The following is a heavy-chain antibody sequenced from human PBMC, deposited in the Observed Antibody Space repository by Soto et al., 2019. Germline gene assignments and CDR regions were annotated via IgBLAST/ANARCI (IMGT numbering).Heavy chain of an antibody. V-gene: IGHV3-23*01. CDR3: AKDEAMGRPFY. CDR2: ISGSGGST. Sequence: SXRLSFAASGFTFSSYAMSWVRQAPGKGLEWVSAISGSGGSTYYADSVKGRFTIPRDNSKNTLYLQMNSLRAEDTAVYYCAKDEAMGRPFYWGQGTLVTVSS. CDR1: GFTFSSYA. J-gene: IGHJ4*02. D-gene: IGHD2-15*01.